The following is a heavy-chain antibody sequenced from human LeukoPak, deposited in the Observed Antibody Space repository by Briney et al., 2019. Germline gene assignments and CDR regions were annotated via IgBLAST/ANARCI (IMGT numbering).Heavy chain of an antibody. D-gene: IGHD2-2*01. CDR1: GFTFSSYA. J-gene: IGHJ4*02. Sequence: PGGSLRLSCAASGFTFSSYAMSWVRQAPGKGLEWVSAISGSGGSTYYADSVKGRFTISRDNSKNTLYLQMNSLRAEDTAVYYCAKDSSRIVVVPAAISRYWGQGTLVTVSS. V-gene: IGHV3-23*01. CDR2: ISGSGGST. CDR3: AKDSSRIVVVPAAISRY.